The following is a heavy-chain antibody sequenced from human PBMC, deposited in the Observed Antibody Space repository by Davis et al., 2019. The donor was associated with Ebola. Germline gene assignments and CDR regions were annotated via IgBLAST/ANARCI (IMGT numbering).Heavy chain of an antibody. J-gene: IGHJ4*02. CDR2: INTNTGNP. D-gene: IGHD6-25*01. V-gene: IGHV7-4-1*02. Sequence: AASVKVSCKASGYFFTGFYMHWVRQAPGQGLEWMGWINTNTGNPTYAQGFTGRFVFSLDTSVSTAYLQISSLKAEDTAVYYCARRTGRLAATYFDYWGQGTLVTVSS. CDR1: GYFFTGFY. CDR3: ARRTGRLAATYFDY.